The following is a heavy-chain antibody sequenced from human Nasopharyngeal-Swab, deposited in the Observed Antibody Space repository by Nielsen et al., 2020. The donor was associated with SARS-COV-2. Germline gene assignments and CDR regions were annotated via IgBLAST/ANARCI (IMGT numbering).Heavy chain of an antibody. Sequence: SLKISCAASGFTFDDYAMHWVRQAPGKGLEWASGISWNSGRIGYADSVKGRFTISRDKAKNSLYLQMNSLRAEDTALYYCAKDISLICTNGVCYTDGFYYWGHGTMVTVSS. CDR3: AKDISLICTNGVCYTDGFYY. CDR1: GFTFDDYA. D-gene: IGHD2-8*01. J-gene: IGHJ4*01. CDR2: ISWNSGRI. V-gene: IGHV3-9*01.